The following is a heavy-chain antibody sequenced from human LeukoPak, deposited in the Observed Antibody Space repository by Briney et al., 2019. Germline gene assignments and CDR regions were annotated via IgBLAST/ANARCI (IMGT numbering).Heavy chain of an antibody. D-gene: IGHD3-22*01. CDR3: ARDKGDYDTSGSLFVF. Sequence: GGSLRLSCAASRFTFSRYWMSWVRQVPRKGLEWVANIKQDGGEIYYVDSVKGRFTVSRDNAKSSLYLQMNSLRAGDTAVYYCARDKGDYDTSGSLFVFGGQGTLVTVSS. CDR2: IKQDGGEI. CDR1: RFTFSRYW. J-gene: IGHJ4*02. V-gene: IGHV3-7*03.